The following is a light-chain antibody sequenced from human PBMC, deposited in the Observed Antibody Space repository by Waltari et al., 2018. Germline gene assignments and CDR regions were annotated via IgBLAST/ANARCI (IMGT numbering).Light chain of an antibody. CDR3: QQRRNWPWT. J-gene: IGKJ1*01. CDR2: DAF. V-gene: IGKV3-11*01. Sequence: ETVLTQSPATLSLSPGDRATFSCRASQNSDSYLAWYQHKPGQALRFLIFDAFNRPTGIHARFSGSRSGTDFNLTISSLESEDFAIYYCQQRRNWPWTFGQGTRVEIK. CDR1: QNSDSY.